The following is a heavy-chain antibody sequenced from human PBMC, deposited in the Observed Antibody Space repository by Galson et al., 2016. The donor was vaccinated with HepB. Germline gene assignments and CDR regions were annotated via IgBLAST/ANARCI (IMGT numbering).Heavy chain of an antibody. CDR3: AKDLGFLEWLFFDSYYYYGMDV. D-gene: IGHD3-3*01. CDR1: GFTFSSYA. J-gene: IGHJ6*02. CDR2: ISGSGGST. Sequence: LRLSCAASGFTFSSYAMSWVRQAPGKGLEWVSAISGSGGSTYYADSVKGRFTISRDNSKNTLYLQMNSLRAADTAVYYCAKDLGFLEWLFFDSYYYYGMDVWGQGTTVTVSS. V-gene: IGHV3-23*01.